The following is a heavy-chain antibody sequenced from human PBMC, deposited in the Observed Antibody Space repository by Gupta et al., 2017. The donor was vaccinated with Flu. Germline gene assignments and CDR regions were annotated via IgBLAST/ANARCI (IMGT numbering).Heavy chain of an antibody. J-gene: IGHJ5*01. V-gene: IGHV3-23*01. CDR2: IGHSGAKT. CDR1: GFTFSNYA. Sequence: EVQLLESGGGLVQPGGSLRLSCAASGFTFSNYAMSWVRQAPGKGLEWVSSIGHSGAKTYYTDSVKGRFTISRDNSKNTLSVQMNSLRAEDTAVYYCAKGGLCGGDCYSSNWFDSWGQGTLVTVSS. D-gene: IGHD2-21*02. CDR3: AKGGLCGGDCYSSNWFDS.